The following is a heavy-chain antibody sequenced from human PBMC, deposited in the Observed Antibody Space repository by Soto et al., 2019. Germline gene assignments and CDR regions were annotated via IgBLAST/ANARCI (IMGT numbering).Heavy chain of an antibody. CDR3: ARGGYYDSSGGQRAFDI. D-gene: IGHD3-22*01. CDR2: IYYSGST. J-gene: IGHJ3*02. Sequence: SETLSLTCTVSGGSISSGDYYWSWIRQSPGKGLEWIGYIYYSGSTYYNPSLKSRVTISVDTSKNQFSLKLSSVTAADTAVYYCARGGYYDSSGGQRAFDIWGQGTMVTV. V-gene: IGHV4-30-4*01. CDR1: GGSISSGDYY.